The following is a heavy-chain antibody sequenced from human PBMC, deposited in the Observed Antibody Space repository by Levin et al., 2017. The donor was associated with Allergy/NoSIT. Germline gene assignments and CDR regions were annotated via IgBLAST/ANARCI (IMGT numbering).Heavy chain of an antibody. CDR3: AKEKALSKIYYFYGLDV. CDR1: GFTFSNFD. CDR2: ISGSGGRT. V-gene: IGHV3-23*01. Sequence: LSLPCEASGFTFSNFDMNWVRQAPGKGLEWVSGISGSGGRTYYTDSVEGRFTISRDNYKNTLYLQMKSLTAEDTAVYFCAKEKALSKIYYFYGLDVWGQGTTVIVSS. D-gene: IGHD4-11*01. J-gene: IGHJ6*02.